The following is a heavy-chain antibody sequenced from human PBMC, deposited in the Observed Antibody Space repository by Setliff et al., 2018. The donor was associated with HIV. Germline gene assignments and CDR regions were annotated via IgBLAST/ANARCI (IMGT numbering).Heavy chain of an antibody. CDR3: ARRIDNSGTFPDKNRLDP. J-gene: IGHJ5*02. V-gene: IGHV4-4*09. CDR2: IFASGDT. CDR1: GASISSYY. Sequence: SETLSLTCTVSGASISSYYWNWIRQPPVKGLEWIGFIFASGDTTYNPSLQSRVSMSMDTSKNQFSLKLSSVTAADTAMYYCARRIDNSGTFPDKNRLDPWGQGSPVTSPQ. D-gene: IGHD3-10*01.